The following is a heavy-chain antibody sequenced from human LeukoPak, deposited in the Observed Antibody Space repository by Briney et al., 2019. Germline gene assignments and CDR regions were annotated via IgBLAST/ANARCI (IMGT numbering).Heavy chain of an antibody. Sequence: GESLKISCKGSGYSFTSLWIVWVRPMPGKGLEWVGNIYPGDSDTRYSPSFHGQVTISADKSISTAYLQWSSLQASDSAVYYCACGSFGGFNFWGQGTLVTVSS. CDR3: ACGSFGGFNF. V-gene: IGHV5-51*01. CDR2: IYPGDSDT. J-gene: IGHJ4*02. CDR1: GYSFTSLW. D-gene: IGHD3-16*01.